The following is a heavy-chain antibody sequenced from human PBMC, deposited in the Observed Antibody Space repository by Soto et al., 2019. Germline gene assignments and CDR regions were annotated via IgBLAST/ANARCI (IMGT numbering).Heavy chain of an antibody. CDR1: GYTFTSHG. J-gene: IGHJ4*02. V-gene: IGHV1-18*01. D-gene: IGHD3-16*01. Sequence: QVQLVQSGAEVKKPGASVKVSCKASGYTFTSHGISWVRQAPGQGLEWMGWINPYNGNTNDAQKLQGRVTMTTDTATNTAYMGLRSVRSDDTAVYDGARDWFGIDYWGQGTLVTVSS. CDR2: INPYNGNT. CDR3: ARDWFGIDY.